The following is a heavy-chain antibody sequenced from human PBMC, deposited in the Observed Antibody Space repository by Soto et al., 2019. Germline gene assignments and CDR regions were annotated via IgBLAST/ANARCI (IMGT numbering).Heavy chain of an antibody. CDR1: GGSISSSSYY. CDR2: IYYSGST. D-gene: IGHD3-3*01. Sequence: SETLSLTCTVSGGSISSSSYYWGWIRQPPGKGLEWIGSIYYSGSTYYNPSLKSRVTISVDTSKNQFFLKLSSVTAADTAVYYCARLRRITIFGVVTSAWFDPWGQGTLVTVSS. CDR3: ARLRRITIFGVVTSAWFDP. J-gene: IGHJ5*02. V-gene: IGHV4-39*01.